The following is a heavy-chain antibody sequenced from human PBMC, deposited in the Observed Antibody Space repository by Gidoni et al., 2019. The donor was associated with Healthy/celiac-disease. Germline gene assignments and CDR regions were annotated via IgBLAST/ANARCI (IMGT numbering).Heavy chain of an antibody. D-gene: IGHD6-6*01. J-gene: IGHJ4*02. CDR3: GGAKDSLTPEYSSSSPYFDY. V-gene: IGHV3-48*03. CDR1: GFTFSSYE. Sequence: EVQLVESGGGLVQPGGSLRLSCAASGFTFSSYEMNWVRQAPGKGLEWVSYISSSGSTIYYADSVKGRFTISRDNAKNSLYLQMNSLRAEDTAVYYCGGAKDSLTPEYSSSSPYFDYWGQGTLVTVSS. CDR2: ISSSGSTI.